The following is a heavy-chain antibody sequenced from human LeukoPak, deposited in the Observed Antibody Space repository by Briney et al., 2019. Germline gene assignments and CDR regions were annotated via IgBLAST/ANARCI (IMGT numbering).Heavy chain of an antibody. CDR2: FDPEDGET. CDR3: ATGLAGIAAALM. J-gene: IGHJ4*02. V-gene: IGHV1-24*01. Sequence: VASVKVSCKVSGYTLTELSMHWVRQAPGKGLEWMGGFDPEDGETIYAQKFQGRVTMTEDTSTDTAYMELSSLRSEDTAVYYCATGLAGIAAALMWGQGTLVTVSS. D-gene: IGHD6-13*01. CDR1: GYTLTELS.